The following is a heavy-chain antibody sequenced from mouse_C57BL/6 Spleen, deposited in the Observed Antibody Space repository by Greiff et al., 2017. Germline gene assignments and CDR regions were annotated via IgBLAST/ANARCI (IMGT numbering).Heavy chain of an antibody. J-gene: IGHJ4*01. CDR3: ARDYDVGYYAMDY. CDR2: IHPNSGST. Sequence: VQLQQPGAELVKPGASVKLSCKASGYTFTSYWMHWVKQRPGQGLEWIGMIHPNSGSTNYNEKFKSKATLTVDKSSSTAYMQLSSLTSEDSAVYYCARDYDVGYYAMDYWGQGTSVTVSS. CDR1: GYTFTSYW. D-gene: IGHD2-4*01. V-gene: IGHV1-64*01.